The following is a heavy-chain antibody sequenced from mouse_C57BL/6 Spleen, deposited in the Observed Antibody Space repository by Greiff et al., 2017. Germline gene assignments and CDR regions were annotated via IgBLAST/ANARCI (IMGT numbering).Heavy chain of an antibody. CDR3: AIDGYMNY. CDR1: GFNIKNTY. V-gene: IGHV14-3*01. Sequence: VQLKQSVAELVRPGASVKLSCTASGFNIKNTYMPWVKQRPEQGLEWIGRIDPANGNTKYAPKFKGKATITADTSSNTAYLQLSSLTSEDTAIYYCAIDGYMNYWGQGTTLTVSA. D-gene: IGHD2-3*01. CDR2: IDPANGNT. J-gene: IGHJ2*01.